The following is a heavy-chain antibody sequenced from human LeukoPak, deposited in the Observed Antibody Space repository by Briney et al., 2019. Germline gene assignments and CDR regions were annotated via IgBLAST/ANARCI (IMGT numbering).Heavy chain of an antibody. CDR1: GGSISSGGYY. J-gene: IGHJ4*02. D-gene: IGHD6-19*01. Sequence: PSQTLSLTCTVSGGSISSGGYYWSWIRQPPGKGLEWIGYIYHSGSTYYNPSLKSRVTISVDTSKNQFSLKLSSVTAADTAVYYCARGSIAVAFDYWGQGTLVTVSS. CDR2: IYHSGST. V-gene: IGHV4-30-2*01. CDR3: ARGSIAVAFDY.